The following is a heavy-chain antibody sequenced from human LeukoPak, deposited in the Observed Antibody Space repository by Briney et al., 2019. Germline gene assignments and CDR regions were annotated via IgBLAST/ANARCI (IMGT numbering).Heavy chain of an antibody. CDR1: GFTFRDAA. J-gene: IGHJ4*02. D-gene: IGHD3-9*01. CDR2: ISSSGNNA. V-gene: IGHV3-23*01. CDR3: ARDILTGSFDY. Sequence: PGGSLRLSCAVSGFTFRDAAMTWVRQAPGKGLEWVSLISSSGNNAYYADSVKGRFTISRDNSKNPLYLQMNSLRAEDTAVYYCARDILTGSFDYWGQGTLVTVSS.